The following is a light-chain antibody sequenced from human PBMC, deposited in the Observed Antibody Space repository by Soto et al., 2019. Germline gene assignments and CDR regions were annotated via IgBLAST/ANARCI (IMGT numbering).Light chain of an antibody. CDR2: AAS. J-gene: IGKJ4*01. Sequence: IQLTQSPSFLPASVGDRVTITCRASQGIRNDLGWYQQRPGKAPKLLIYAASSLQSGVPSRFSGSGSGTDFTLTISSLQPEDFATYYCLQDYNYPLTFGGGTKVDIK. V-gene: IGKV1-6*01. CDR1: QGIRND. CDR3: LQDYNYPLT.